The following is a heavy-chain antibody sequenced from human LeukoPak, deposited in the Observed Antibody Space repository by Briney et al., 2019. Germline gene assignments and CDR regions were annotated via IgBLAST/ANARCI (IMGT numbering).Heavy chain of an antibody. CDR1: GFTFSSYS. D-gene: IGHD6-19*01. CDR2: IYSGGST. V-gene: IGHV3-66*02. Sequence: PGGSLRLSCAASGFTFSSYSMTWVRQAPGKGLEWVSLIYSGGSTNYADSVKGRFTISRDNSKNTLYLQMNSLRPEDTAVYYCARGTHWVKDDSSGWFEDYWGQGTLVTVSS. J-gene: IGHJ4*02. CDR3: ARGTHWVKDDSSGWFEDY.